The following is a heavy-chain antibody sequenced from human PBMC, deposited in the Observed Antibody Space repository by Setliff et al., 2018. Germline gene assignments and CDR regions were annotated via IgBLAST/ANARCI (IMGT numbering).Heavy chain of an antibody. Sequence: PGGSLRLSCAASKFTFSDYYMSWIRQAPGKGLEWVAYITSSGSTVFYAYSVKGRFTIARDNAKNSLYLKMNSLTAEDTAMYYCGRDGVQGDYPSNFWSNYISRWGQGALVTVSS. CDR2: ITSSGSTV. CDR3: GRDGVQGDYPSNFWSNYISR. J-gene: IGHJ4*02. V-gene: IGHV3-11*04. D-gene: IGHD3-3*01. CDR1: KFTFSDYY.